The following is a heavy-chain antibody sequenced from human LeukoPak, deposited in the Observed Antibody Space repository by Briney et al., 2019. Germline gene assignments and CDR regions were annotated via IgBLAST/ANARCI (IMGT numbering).Heavy chain of an antibody. CDR3: ARDSSEFRSLIPH. Sequence: SVTVSCTASGGTFSSYAISWVRQAPGQGLEWMGGIIPIFGTANYAQKFQGRVTITADESTSAAYMELSSLRSEDTAVYYCARDSSEFRSLIPHWGQGTLVTVSS. D-gene: IGHD2-21*01. J-gene: IGHJ1*01. CDR1: GGTFSSYA. CDR2: IIPIFGTA. V-gene: IGHV1-69*13.